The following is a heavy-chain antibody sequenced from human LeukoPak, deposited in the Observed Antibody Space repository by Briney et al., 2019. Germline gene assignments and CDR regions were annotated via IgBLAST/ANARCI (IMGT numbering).Heavy chain of an antibody. CDR2: IYYSGST. CDR1: GSPINGYY. CDR3: ARHQAGLDY. V-gene: IGHV4-59*01. J-gene: IGHJ4*02. Sequence: SETLSLTCSVSGSPINGYYWSWIRQPPGRGLEWIGCIYYSGSTYYNPSLKSRVTISVDTSENQFSLRLSSVTAADTAVYYCARHQAGLDYWGQGTLVTVSS. D-gene: IGHD6-13*01.